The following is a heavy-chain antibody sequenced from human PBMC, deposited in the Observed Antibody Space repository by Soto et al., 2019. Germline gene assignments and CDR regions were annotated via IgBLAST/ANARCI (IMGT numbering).Heavy chain of an antibody. CDR1: GFSFSKYD. CDR3: AKADSWNAGLDV. D-gene: IGHD1-1*01. J-gene: IGHJ6*02. Sequence: GSLRLSCAASGFSFSKYDMHWVRQPTGKGLEWISAIGTAADPYYSASVEGRFTISRENAKNSLYLQMTSLRAGDTAVYYCAKADSWNAGLDVWGQGTTVTVSS. CDR2: IGTAADP. V-gene: IGHV3-13*05.